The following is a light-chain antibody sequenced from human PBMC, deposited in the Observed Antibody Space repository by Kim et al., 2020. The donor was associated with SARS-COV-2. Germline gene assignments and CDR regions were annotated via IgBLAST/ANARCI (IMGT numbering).Light chain of an antibody. CDR2: GRN. J-gene: IGLJ2*01. CDR1: SLRSYY. V-gene: IGLV3-19*01. Sequence: SSELTQDPAVSVALGQTVRITCQGDSLRSYYATWYQQKPRQAPLLVIFGRNNRPSGIPDRFSGSTSGNTASLTISGAQAEDEADFYCNSRDTSHFVIFGGGTQLTVL. CDR3: NSRDTSHFVI.